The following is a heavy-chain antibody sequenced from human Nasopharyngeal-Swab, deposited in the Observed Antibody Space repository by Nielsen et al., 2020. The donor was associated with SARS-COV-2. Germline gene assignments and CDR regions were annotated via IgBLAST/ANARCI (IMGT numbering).Heavy chain of an antibody. D-gene: IGHD4-11*01. CDR2: IYSSGSI. CDR3: ASAVTGPLY. Sequence: GESLKISCAASGFNVSNNYMTWVRQAPGKGLEWVSIIYSSGSIYHADSVKGRFIISRDTSKNKLSLRMNRLRVEDTAVYYCASAVTGPLYWGQGTLVTVSS. J-gene: IGHJ1*01. CDR1: GFNVSNNY. V-gene: IGHV3-53*01.